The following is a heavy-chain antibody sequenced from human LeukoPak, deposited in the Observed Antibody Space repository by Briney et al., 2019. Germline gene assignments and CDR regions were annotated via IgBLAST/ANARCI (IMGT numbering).Heavy chain of an antibody. Sequence: SETLSLTCTVSGGSISSSSYYWGWIRQPPGKGLEWIGSIYYSGSTYYNPSLKSQVSISIGTSKNQFSLRLTSVTAADTAVYYCARQTGSGLFILPGGQGTLVTVSS. D-gene: IGHD3/OR15-3a*01. CDR1: GGSISSSSYY. V-gene: IGHV4-39*01. J-gene: IGHJ4*02. CDR2: IYYSGST. CDR3: ARQTGSGLFILP.